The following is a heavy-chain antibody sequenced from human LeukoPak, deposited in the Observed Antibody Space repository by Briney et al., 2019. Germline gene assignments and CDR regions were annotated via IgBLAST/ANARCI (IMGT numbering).Heavy chain of an antibody. CDR1: GFTVSSNY. J-gene: IGHJ4*02. V-gene: IGHV3-53*01. CDR3: ARAVDPYYFDY. CDR2: IYSGGST. D-gene: IGHD2-21*01. Sequence: GGSLRLSCAASGFTVSSNYMTWVRQAPGKGLEWVSVIYSGGSTYYADSVKGRFTTSRDNSKNTLYLQMNSLRAEDTAVYCCARAVDPYYFDYWGQGTLVTVSS.